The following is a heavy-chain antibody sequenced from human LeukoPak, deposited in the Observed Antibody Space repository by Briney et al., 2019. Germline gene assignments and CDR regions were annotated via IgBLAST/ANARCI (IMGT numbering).Heavy chain of an antibody. J-gene: IGHJ5*02. D-gene: IGHD3-22*01. CDR3: ARGFSYYYHSSGYL. V-gene: IGHV4-34*01. CDR2: INHSGST. Sequence: SETLSLTCAVYGGSFSGFYWSWIRHPPGKGLEWIGEINHSGSTNYNPSLKSRVTISVDTSKNQFSLKLSSVTAADTAVYYCARGFSYYYHSSGYLWGQGTLVTVSS. CDR1: GGSFSGFY.